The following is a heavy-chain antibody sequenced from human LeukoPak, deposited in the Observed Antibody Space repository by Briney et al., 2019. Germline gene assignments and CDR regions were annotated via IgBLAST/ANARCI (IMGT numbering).Heavy chain of an antibody. CDR1: GGSFSGYY. Sequence: PSETLSLTCAVYGGSFSGYYWNWIRQPPGKGLEWIGEINHSGSTNYNPSLKSRVTISVDTSKNQFSLKLSSVTAADTAVYYCARGHNDSSALGYWGQGTLVTVSS. CDR3: ARGHNDSSALGY. J-gene: IGHJ4*02. D-gene: IGHD3-22*01. V-gene: IGHV4-34*01. CDR2: INHSGST.